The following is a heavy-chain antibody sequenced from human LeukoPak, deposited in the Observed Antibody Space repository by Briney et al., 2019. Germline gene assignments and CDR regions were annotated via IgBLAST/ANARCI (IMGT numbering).Heavy chain of an antibody. CDR1: GFTFSTYA. CDR3: AKYCDFWSGNYGGMDV. Sequence: GRSLRLSCAASGFTFSTYAMHWVRQAPGKGLEWVAVISYDGSNKYYVDSVKGRFTISRDNSKNTLYLQMSSLRAEDTAVYYCAKYCDFWSGNYGGMDVWGQGTTVTVSS. J-gene: IGHJ6*02. D-gene: IGHD3-3*01. V-gene: IGHV3-30*18. CDR2: ISYDGSNK.